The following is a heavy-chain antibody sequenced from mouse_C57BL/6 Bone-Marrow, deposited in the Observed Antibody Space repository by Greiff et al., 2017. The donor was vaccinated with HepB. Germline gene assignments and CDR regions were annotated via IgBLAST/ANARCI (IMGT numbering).Heavy chain of an antibody. CDR2: IRNKANNHAT. CDR1: GFTFSDAW. CDR3: TLITTVVDFDY. J-gene: IGHJ2*01. D-gene: IGHD1-1*01. V-gene: IGHV6-6*01. Sequence: EVQLVESGGGLVQPGGTMKLSCAASGFTFSDAWMDWVRQSPEKGLEWVAEIRNKANNHATYYAESVKGRFTISRDDSKSSVYLQMNSLRAEDTGIYYCTLITTVVDFDYWGQGTTLTVSS.